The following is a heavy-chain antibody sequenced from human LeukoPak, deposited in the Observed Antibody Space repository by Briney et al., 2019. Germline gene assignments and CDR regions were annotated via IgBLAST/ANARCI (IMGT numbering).Heavy chain of an antibody. J-gene: IGHJ6*02. CDR2: IFYRGNT. D-gene: IGHD3-10*01. CDR3: ARAGVTMIRGVITEYRGDV. V-gene: IGHV4-31*03. CDR1: GGSVSSGDYY. Sequence: SETLSLTCTVSGGSVSSGDYYWSWIRQHPGKGLQWIGHIFYRGNTHYNPSLKSRLNISIDTSKNQFSLRLSSVAAADTAVYYCARAGVTMIRGVITEYRGDVWGQGTTVTVSS.